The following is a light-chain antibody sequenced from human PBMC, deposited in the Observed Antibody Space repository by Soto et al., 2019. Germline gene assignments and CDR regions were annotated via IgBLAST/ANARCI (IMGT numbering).Light chain of an antibody. CDR3: QQYHTYPYT. V-gene: IGKV1-5*03. CDR2: KAS. CDR1: QSIVNL. Sequence: DIQMTQSPSTLSASVGGRVTISCRASQSIVNLLAWYQQKPGKAPNLLIYKASSLESWVPSRFSGSGSGTEFTLTISSLQPDDFATYYCQQYHTYPYTFGQGTKLEIK. J-gene: IGKJ2*01.